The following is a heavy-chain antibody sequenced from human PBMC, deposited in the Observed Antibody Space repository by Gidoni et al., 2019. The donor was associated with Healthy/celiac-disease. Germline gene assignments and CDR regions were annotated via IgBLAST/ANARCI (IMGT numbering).Heavy chain of an antibody. J-gene: IGHJ3*02. Sequence: QVQLVESGGGVVQVGRSLRLSCAASGFTFSGYAMHWVRQAPGKGLEWVAVISHDGSNKDYADSVKGRFTISRDNSKNTLSLQMNSLRPEDTAVYYCAREAYSSRQHAFDIWGQGTMVTVSS. D-gene: IGHD6-13*01. V-gene: IGHV3-30*04. CDR3: AREAYSSRQHAFDI. CDR1: GFTFSGYA. CDR2: ISHDGSNK.